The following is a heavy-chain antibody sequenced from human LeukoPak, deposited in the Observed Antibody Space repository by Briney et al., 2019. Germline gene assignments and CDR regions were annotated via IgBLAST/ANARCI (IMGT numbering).Heavy chain of an antibody. D-gene: IGHD2-2*01. CDR2: IWYDGSNK. V-gene: IGHV3-33*06. J-gene: IGHJ4*02. CDR3: AKDSRPVVPAVFDY. CDR1: GFTFSSYG. Sequence: PGRSLRLSCAASGFTFSSYGMHWVRQAPGKGLEWVAVIWYDGSNKYHADSVKGRFTISRDNSKNTLYLQMNSLRAEDTAVYYCAKDSRPVVPAVFDYWGQGTLVTVSS.